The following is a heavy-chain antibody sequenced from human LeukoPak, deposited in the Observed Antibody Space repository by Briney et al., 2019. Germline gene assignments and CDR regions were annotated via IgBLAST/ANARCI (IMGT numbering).Heavy chain of an antibody. J-gene: IGHJ4*02. D-gene: IGHD5-12*01. CDR1: GYSFTSYW. Sequence: GESLKISCKGSGYSFTSYWIGWVRQMPGKGLEWMGIIYPGDSDTRYSPSFQGQVTISADKSISTAYLQWSSLKASDTAMYYCARYPPVAKKSFDYWGQGTLVTVST. CDR3: ARYPPVAKKSFDY. V-gene: IGHV5-51*01. CDR2: IYPGDSDT.